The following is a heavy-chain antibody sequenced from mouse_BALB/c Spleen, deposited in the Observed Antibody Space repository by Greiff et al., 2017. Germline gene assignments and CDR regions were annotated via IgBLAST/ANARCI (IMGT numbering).Heavy chain of an antibody. V-gene: IGHV2-6-7*01. CDR2: IWGDGST. D-gene: IGHD2-4*01. Sequence: VQLQQSGPGLVAPSQSLSITCTVSGFSLTGYGVNWVRQPPGKGLEWLGMIWGDGSTDYNSALKSRLSISKDNSKSQVFLKMNSLQTDDTARYYCARDGGLRDFYYAMDYWGQGTSVTVSS. CDR1: GFSLTGYG. J-gene: IGHJ4*01. CDR3: ARDGGLRDFYYAMDY.